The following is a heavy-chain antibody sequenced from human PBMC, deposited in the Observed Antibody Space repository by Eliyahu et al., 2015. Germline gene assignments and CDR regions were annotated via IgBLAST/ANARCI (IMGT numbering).Heavy chain of an antibody. CDR3: ARGGSPGIVVVTAPTWYFDL. J-gene: IGHJ2*01. V-gene: IGHV4-34*01. CDR2: INHSGST. Sequence: QVQLQQWGAGLLKPSETLSLTCAVYGLSFSGYYWSWIRQPPGKGLEWIGEINHSGSTNYNPSLKSRVTISVDTSKNQFSLKLSSVTAADTAVYYCARGGSPGIVVVTAPTWYFDLWGRGTLVTVSS. D-gene: IGHD3-22*01. CDR1: GLSFSGYY.